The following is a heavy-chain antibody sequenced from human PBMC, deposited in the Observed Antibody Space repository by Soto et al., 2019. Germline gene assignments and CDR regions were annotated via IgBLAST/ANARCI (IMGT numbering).Heavy chain of an antibody. CDR3: AREIIMAYYYGMDV. J-gene: IGHJ6*02. CDR1: GYTFTSYG. V-gene: IGHV1-18*01. CDR2: ISAYNGNT. D-gene: IGHD3-10*01. Sequence: ASVKVSCKASGYTFTSYGISWVRQAPGQGLEWMGWISAYNGNTNYAQKLQGRVTMTTDTSTSTAYMELRSLRSDDTAVYYCAREIIMAYYYGMDVWGQGTTVTVSS.